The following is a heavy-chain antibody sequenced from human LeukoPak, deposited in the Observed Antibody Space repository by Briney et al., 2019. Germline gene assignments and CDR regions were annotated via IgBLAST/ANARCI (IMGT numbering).Heavy chain of an antibody. V-gene: IGHV4-31*03. J-gene: IGHJ4*02. Sequence: PSQTLSLTCTVSGGSISSGAHYWSWIRQHPGKGLEWIGYINYRGSTYYNPSLKSRVAISVDTSKNQFSLKLSSVTAADTAVYYCARSAFLVTAPGLYYFDYWGQGTLVAVSS. D-gene: IGHD6-13*01. CDR3: ARSAFLVTAPGLYYFDY. CDR1: GGSISSGAHY. CDR2: INYRGST.